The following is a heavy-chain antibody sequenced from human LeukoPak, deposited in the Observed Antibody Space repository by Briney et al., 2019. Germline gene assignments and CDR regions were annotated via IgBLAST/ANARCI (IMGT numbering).Heavy chain of an antibody. Sequence: ASVKVSCKASGYTLTDYYLHWVRQAPGQGLKWMGWINPNSGGTNYAQKFQGRVTMTRDTSISTAYMELRRLRSDDTAVYYCACDQWELGAFNGAFDIWGQGTMVTVSS. D-gene: IGHD1-26*01. CDR3: ACDQWELGAFNGAFDI. J-gene: IGHJ3*02. V-gene: IGHV1-2*02. CDR1: GYTLTDYY. CDR2: INPNSGGT.